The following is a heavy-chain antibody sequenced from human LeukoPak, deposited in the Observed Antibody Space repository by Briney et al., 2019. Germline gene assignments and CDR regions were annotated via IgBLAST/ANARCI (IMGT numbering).Heavy chain of an antibody. CDR3: DSYYGSGSYYLDY. Sequence: PSETLSLTCTVSGYSIRNGYNWGWIRLVPGKGLEWLGSIYQSGSTYDNPSLKSRVTISVDTSKNQFSLKLSSVTAADTAVYYCDSYYGSGSYYLDYWGQGTLVTVSS. CDR2: IYQSGST. V-gene: IGHV4-38-2*02. D-gene: IGHD3-10*01. CDR1: GYSIRNGYN. J-gene: IGHJ4*02.